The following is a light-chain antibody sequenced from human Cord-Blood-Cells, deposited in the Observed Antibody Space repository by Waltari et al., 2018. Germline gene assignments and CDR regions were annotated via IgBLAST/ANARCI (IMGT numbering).Light chain of an antibody. J-gene: IGKJ4*01. CDR1: GSVVSY. CDR2: DAS. V-gene: IGKV3-11*01. CDR3: QQRSNWPLT. Sequence: EIVLTQSPATLSLSPGERATLSCGASGSVVSYLAWYQQKPGQAPRLLIYDASNRATGIPARFRGRGSWTDFTLTISSLEPEDFAVYYCQQRSNWPLTFGGGTKVEIK.